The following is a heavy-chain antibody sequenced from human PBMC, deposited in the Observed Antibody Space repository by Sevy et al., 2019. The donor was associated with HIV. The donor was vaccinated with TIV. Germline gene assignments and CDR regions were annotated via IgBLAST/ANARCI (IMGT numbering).Heavy chain of an antibody. CDR1: GGPISGYY. J-gene: IGHJ5*02. CDR2: VYYTGST. Sequence: SETLSLTCTVSGGPISGYYWSWIRQPPGKGLEYIGYVYYTGSTNYNPSLKNRVTISVDTSNNQFSLKLTSVTAADTAVYYGARAAPDLSGDDSLNWFDPWGQGTLVTVSS. V-gene: IGHV4-59*01. CDR3: ARAAPDLSGDDSLNWFDP. D-gene: IGHD5-12*01.